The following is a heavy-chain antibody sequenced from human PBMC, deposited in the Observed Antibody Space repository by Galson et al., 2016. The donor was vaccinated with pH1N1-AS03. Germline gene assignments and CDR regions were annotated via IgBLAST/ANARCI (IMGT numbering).Heavy chain of an antibody. CDR3: VRGWVRQFFDY. D-gene: IGHD5-24*01. CDR2: ITDSSNYI. V-gene: IGHV3-21*01. J-gene: IGHJ4*02. CDR1: GFTFSSFS. Sequence: SLRLSCAASGFTFSSFSMNRFRQTPERGLEWVAAITDSSNYIYYTESVKGRFTISRDNAKNSLYLQMNSLRVEDTASYYCVRGWVRQFFDYWGQGTLVTVSS.